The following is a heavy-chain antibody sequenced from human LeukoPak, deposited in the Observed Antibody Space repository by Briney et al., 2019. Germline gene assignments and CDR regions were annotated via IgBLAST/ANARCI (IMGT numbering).Heavy chain of an antibody. V-gene: IGHV3-15*01. J-gene: IGHJ4*02. CDR2: IRSTVDGGTT. D-gene: IGHD3-16*01. CDR1: GFVSSDVW. Sequence: SGGSLRLSCAASGFVSSDVWMSWVRQAPGKGLEWVGRIRSTVDGGTTDYAVPVKGRFTISRHDSRNMLYLQMSSLKTEDTAVYYCTRDFNYANDWGQGTLVTVSS. CDR3: TRDFNYAND.